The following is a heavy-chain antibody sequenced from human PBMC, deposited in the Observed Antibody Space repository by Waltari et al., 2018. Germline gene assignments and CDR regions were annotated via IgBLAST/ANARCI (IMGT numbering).Heavy chain of an antibody. CDR3: ARDNWNYGNTFDF. D-gene: IGHD1-7*01. Sequence: QVQLVQSGAEVKKPGASVKVSCKASGNTFTDYYIPWVRQAPGHGLEWMGWISPRSGGTKYAQKFQGRVTMTRDTSISTAYMELTSLRSDDTAVYYCARDNWNYGNTFDFWGQGTLVTVSS. V-gene: IGHV1-2*02. CDR1: GNTFTDYY. J-gene: IGHJ4*02. CDR2: ISPRSGGT.